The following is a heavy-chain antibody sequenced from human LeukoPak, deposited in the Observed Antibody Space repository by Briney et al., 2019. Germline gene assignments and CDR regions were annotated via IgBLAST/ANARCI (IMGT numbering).Heavy chain of an antibody. D-gene: IGHD3-10*01. V-gene: IGHV4-59*08. CDR2: IYYSGST. Sequence: SETLSLTCTVSGGSISSYYWSWIRQPPGKGLEWIGYIYYSGSTNYNPSLKSRVIISVDTSKNQFSLNLTSVTAADTAVYYCARSYYTSGSYSYYGMDVWGQGTTVTVSS. J-gene: IGHJ6*02. CDR3: ARSYYTSGSYSYYGMDV. CDR1: GGSISSYY.